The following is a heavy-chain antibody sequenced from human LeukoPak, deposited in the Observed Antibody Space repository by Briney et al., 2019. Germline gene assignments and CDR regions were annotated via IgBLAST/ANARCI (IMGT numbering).Heavy chain of an antibody. V-gene: IGHV1-46*01. CDR3: AAALLTYGRWYTGFDY. CDR2: INPSGGST. Sequence: ASVKVSCKASGYTFTSYYMHWVRQAPGQGLEWMGIINPSGGSTSYAQKFQGRVTMTRDTSTSTVYMELSSLRSEDTAMYYCAAALLTYGRWYTGFDYWGQGTLVTVSS. D-gene: IGHD4-23*01. J-gene: IGHJ4*02. CDR1: GYTFTSYY.